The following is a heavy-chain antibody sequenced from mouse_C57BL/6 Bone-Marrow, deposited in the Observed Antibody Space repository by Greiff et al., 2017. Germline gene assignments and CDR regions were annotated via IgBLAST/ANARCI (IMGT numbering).Heavy chain of an antibody. Sequence: VQLQQSGAELVKPGASVKISCKASGYAFSSYWMNWVKQRPGKGLEWIGQIYPGDGDTNYNGKFKGKATLTADKSSSTAYMQLSSLTSEDSAVYFCARMGRNYWYFDVWGTGTTVTVSS. V-gene: IGHV1-80*01. D-gene: IGHD4-1*01. J-gene: IGHJ1*03. CDR3: ARMGRNYWYFDV. CDR2: IYPGDGDT. CDR1: GYAFSSYW.